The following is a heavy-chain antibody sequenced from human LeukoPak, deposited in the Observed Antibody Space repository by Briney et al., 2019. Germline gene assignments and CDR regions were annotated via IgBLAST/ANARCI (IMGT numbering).Heavy chain of an antibody. CDR3: ARGKRTYCSSTSCHEDFDY. J-gene: IGHJ4*02. Sequence: SETLSLTCTVSGGSISSSSYYWGWIRQPPGKGLEWIGSIYYSGSTYYNPSLKSRVTISVDTSKNQFSLKLSSVTAADTAVYYCARGKRTYCSSTSCHEDFDYWGQGTLVTVSS. V-gene: IGHV4-39*07. D-gene: IGHD2-2*01. CDR1: GGSISSSSYY. CDR2: IYYSGST.